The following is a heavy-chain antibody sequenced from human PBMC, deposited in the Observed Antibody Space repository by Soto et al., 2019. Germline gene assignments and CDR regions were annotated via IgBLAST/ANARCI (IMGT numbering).Heavy chain of an antibody. CDR1: GFTFTSSA. CDR2: IVVGSGNT. Sequence: SVKVSCKASGFTFTSSAMQWVRQARGQRLEWIGWIVVGSGNTNYAQKFQERVTITRDMSTSTAYMELSSLRSEDTAVYYCAVPSDYYDSSGGDYWGQGTLVTVSS. J-gene: IGHJ4*02. CDR3: AVPSDYYDSSGGDY. V-gene: IGHV1-58*02. D-gene: IGHD3-22*01.